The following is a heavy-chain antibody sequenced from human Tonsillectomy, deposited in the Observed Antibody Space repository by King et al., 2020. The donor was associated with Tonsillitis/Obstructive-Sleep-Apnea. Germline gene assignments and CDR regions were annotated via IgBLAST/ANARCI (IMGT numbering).Heavy chain of an antibody. J-gene: IGHJ4*02. Sequence: VQLVESGGGLDQPGGSLRLSCAASGFTFSDHYMDWVRQAPGKGLEWVGRTRNKAHSYTTEYAASVKGRFTISRDDSENSLYLQMNSLKTEDTAVYYCARVRTSSPVYNLDYWGQGTLVTVSS. CDR1: GFTFSDHY. CDR2: TRNKAHSYTT. CDR3: ARVRTSSPVYNLDY. D-gene: IGHD1-14*01. V-gene: IGHV3-72*01.